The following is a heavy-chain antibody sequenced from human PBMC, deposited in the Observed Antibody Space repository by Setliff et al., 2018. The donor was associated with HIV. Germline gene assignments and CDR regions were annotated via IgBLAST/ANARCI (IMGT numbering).Heavy chain of an antibody. J-gene: IGHJ6*02. CDR2: INSDGSST. Sequence: GGSLRLSCAGSDSGDSGFIFSDYFMTWVRQAPGKGLVWVSRINSDGSSTSYADSVKGRFTISRDNAKNTLYLQMNSLRSDDTAVYYCARNFGLSPSGKYYYYYGMDIWGQGTTVTVSS. V-gene: IGHV3-74*01. CDR3: ARNFGLSPSGKYYYYYGMDI. CDR1: GFIFSDYF. D-gene: IGHD3-10*01.